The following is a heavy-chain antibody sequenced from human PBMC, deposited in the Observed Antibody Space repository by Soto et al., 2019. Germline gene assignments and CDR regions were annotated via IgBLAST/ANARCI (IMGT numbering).Heavy chain of an antibody. CDR3: AKGALRVTTYFDN. D-gene: IGHD4-17*01. CDR1: GFTFRDYG. Sequence: EVQLLESGGGLVQPGGSLRLSCAASGFTFRDYGIGWVRLAPGKGLECVSAISANGGSTYYADSVQGRFTISRDNSNNTLHLQMNSLRAEDTAVYYCAKGALRVTTYFDNWGQGILVTVSS. CDR2: ISANGGST. J-gene: IGHJ4*02. V-gene: IGHV3-23*01.